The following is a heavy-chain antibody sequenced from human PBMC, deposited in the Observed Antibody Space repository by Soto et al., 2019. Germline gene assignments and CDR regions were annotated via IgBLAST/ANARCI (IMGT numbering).Heavy chain of an antibody. CDR2: IYHSGST. CDR1: GGSISSGAFS. J-gene: IGHJ4*02. CDR3: ARVRYSDNWHGLIDF. D-gene: IGHD4-4*01. V-gene: IGHV4-30-2*01. Sequence: PSQTLSLTCTVSGGSISSGAFSWSLIRQPPGRGLEWIGYIYHSGSTYYIPSLSSRVAISMDRAKNQFSLHLSSVTAEDTAVYFCARVRYSDNWHGLIDFWALGTLVTVSS.